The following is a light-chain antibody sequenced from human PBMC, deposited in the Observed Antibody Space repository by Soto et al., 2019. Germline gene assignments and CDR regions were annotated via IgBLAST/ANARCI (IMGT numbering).Light chain of an antibody. Sequence: QSVLTQPPSASGSPGQSVTISCTGTSSDVGGYNFVSWYQQHPGKAPKLIIYEIYKRPSGVPDRFSGSKSGNTASLTVSGLQAEDEADYYCSSYAGSNNLGVFGGGTKLTVL. CDR2: EIY. CDR3: SSYAGSNNLGV. J-gene: IGLJ2*01. V-gene: IGLV2-8*01. CDR1: SSDVGGYNF.